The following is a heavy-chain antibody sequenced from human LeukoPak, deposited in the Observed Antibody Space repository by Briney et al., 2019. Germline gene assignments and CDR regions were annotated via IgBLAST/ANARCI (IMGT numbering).Heavy chain of an antibody. D-gene: IGHD3-10*01. CDR2: ISSSGSTI. V-gene: IGHV3-48*03. J-gene: IGHJ4*02. Sequence: GGSLRLSCAASGFTFSSYEMSWVRQAPGKGLEWVSYISSSGSTIYYADSVKGRFTISRDNAKNSLYLQMNSLRAEDTAVYYCARDKNSGSFDYWGQGTLVTVSS. CDR1: GFTFSSYE. CDR3: ARDKNSGSFDY.